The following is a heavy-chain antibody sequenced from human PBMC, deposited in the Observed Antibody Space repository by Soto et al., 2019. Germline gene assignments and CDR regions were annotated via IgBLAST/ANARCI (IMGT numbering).Heavy chain of an antibody. CDR3: AASIFYYGMDV. CDR1: GYTSTNYW. V-gene: IGHV5-51*01. Sequence: PGESLKISCKGSGYTSTNYWIGWVRQMPGKGLEWMGIIYPGDSDTKYNPSFQGQVTISADKSITTTYLQWSSLKASDTAIYYCAASIFYYGMDVWGQGTTVTVYS. J-gene: IGHJ6*02. CDR2: IYPGDSDT.